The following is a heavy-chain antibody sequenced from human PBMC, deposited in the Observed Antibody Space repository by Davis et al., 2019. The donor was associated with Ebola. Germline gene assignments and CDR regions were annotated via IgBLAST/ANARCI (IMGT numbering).Heavy chain of an antibody. CDR1: GGTFSSFA. CDR2: IIPILGIA. D-gene: IGHD3-16*01. J-gene: IGHJ6*02. Sequence: SVKVSCKVSGGTFSSFAISWVRQAPGQGLEWMGRIIPILGIANYAQKFQGRVTITADKSTTTAYMELSSLRSEDTAVYYCARDQLGPGGVYYYGMDVWGQGTTVTVSS. CDR3: ARDQLGPGGVYYYGMDV. V-gene: IGHV1-69*04.